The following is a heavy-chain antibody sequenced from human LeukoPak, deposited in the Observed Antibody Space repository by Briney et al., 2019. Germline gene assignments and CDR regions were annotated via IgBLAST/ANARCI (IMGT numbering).Heavy chain of an antibody. CDR2: IKQDGSEK. Sequence: GGSLRLSCAASGFTFRTYWKSWVRQAPGKGLEWVATIKQDGSEKYYVDSVKGRFTISRDNAKNSLYLQMNSLRAEDTAVYYCASGYSSGLYYFNYWGQGILVTVSS. D-gene: IGHD6-19*01. CDR1: GFTFRTYW. CDR3: ASGYSSGLYYFNY. V-gene: IGHV3-7*01. J-gene: IGHJ4*02.